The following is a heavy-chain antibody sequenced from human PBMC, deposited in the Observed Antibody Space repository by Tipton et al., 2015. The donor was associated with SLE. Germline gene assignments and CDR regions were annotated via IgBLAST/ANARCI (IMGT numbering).Heavy chain of an antibody. D-gene: IGHD2-21*01. V-gene: IGHV3-66*01. CDR1: GFSVSSEY. CDR2: TYTAGST. CDR3: VRDRGLGDPRHF. Sequence: SLRLSCAASGFSVSSEYVSWVRQAPGKGPEWVSVTYTAGSTYYADSVKGRFTISRDNAMNTLYLQMSSLRADDTTLYYCVRDRGLGDPRHFWGQGTLVTVSS. J-gene: IGHJ4*02.